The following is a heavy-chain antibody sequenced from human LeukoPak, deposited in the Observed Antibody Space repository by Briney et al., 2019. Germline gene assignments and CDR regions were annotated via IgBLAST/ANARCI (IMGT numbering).Heavy chain of an antibody. CDR2: IIPIFGTA. D-gene: IGHD1-26*01. V-gene: IGHV1-69*13. CDR3: ARDQGIVGATISVAFDI. CDR1: GGTFSSYA. Sequence: ASLKVSCKASGGTFSSYAISWVRQTPGQGLEWMGGIIPIFGTANYAQKFQGRVTITADESTSTAYMELSSLRSEDTAVYYCARDQGIVGATISVAFDIWGQGTMVTVSS. J-gene: IGHJ3*02.